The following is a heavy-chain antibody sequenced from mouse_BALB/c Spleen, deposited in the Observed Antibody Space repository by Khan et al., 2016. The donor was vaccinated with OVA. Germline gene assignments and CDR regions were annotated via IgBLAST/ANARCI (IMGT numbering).Heavy chain of an antibody. D-gene: IGHD2-4*01. CDR2: LNTYTGKP. CDR3: RRVGINGTMDC. J-gene: IGHJ4*01. CDR1: GYTFTTFG. Sequence: QIQLVQSGPEVKKPGETVQISCKASGYTFTTFGMNWVRQPPGKGLKWMGWLNTYTGKPTYADDFKGRFAFSLETSASTAYLQINNLKTEDTATKFCRRVGINGTMDCWGQGTSVTVSS. V-gene: IGHV9-3-1*01.